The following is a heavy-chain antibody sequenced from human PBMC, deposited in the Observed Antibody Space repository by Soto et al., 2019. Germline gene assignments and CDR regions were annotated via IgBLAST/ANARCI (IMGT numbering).Heavy chain of an antibody. J-gene: IGHJ5*02. CDR1: GGSFSGYY. V-gene: IGHV4-34*01. CDR3: AREATYYYDSSGYYKQEGWFDP. D-gene: IGHD3-22*01. CDR2: INHSGST. Sequence: QVQLQQWGAGLLKPSETLSLTCAVYGGSFSGYYWGWIRQPPGKGLEWIGEINHSGSTNYNPSLKSRVTISVDTYKSQFSLKLSSVTAADTAVYYCAREATYYYDSSGYYKQEGWFDPWGQGTLVTVSS.